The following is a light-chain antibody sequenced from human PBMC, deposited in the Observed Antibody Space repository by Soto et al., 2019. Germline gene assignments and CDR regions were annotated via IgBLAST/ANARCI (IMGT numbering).Light chain of an antibody. CDR3: QQRSNWPLT. CDR2: DAS. CDR1: QSVSSY. J-gene: IGKJ4*01. Sequence: EIVLTQSPATLSLSPGERATLSCRASQSVSSYLAWYQQKPGQAPRLLIYDASNRATGVPARFSGSVSGTDFTLTISSLEPEDFAVYYCQQRSNWPLTFRGVTKVEI. V-gene: IGKV3-11*01.